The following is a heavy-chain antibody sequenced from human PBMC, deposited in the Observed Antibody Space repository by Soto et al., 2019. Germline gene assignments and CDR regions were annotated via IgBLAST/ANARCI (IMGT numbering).Heavy chain of an antibody. D-gene: IGHD4-17*01. CDR3: ATIPIGTTVNLHSFDY. CDR1: GFTFSSYG. Sequence: GGSLRLSCAPSGFTFSSYGMHWVRQAPGKGLEWVAVIWYDGSNKYYADSVKGRFTISRDNSKNTLYLQMNNLRAEDTAVYYCATIPIGTTVNLHSFDYWAREPWSPSPQ. CDR2: IWYDGSNK. J-gene: IGHJ4*02. V-gene: IGHV3-33*01.